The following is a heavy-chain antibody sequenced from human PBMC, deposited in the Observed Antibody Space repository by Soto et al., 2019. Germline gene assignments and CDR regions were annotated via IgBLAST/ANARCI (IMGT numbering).Heavy chain of an antibody. D-gene: IGHD1-7*01. CDR2: LSGSGGST. CDR1: GFTFSSYS. CDR3: ANDSRVKWNYALPSFDY. V-gene: IGHV3-23*01. J-gene: IGHJ4*02. Sequence: GGSLRLSCAASGFTFSSYSMSWVRQAPGKGLEWVSGLSGSGGSTYYAASVKGRFTSSRDNSKDTRYLQMNSLRAEDTAVYYCANDSRVKWNYALPSFDYWGQGTLVTVSS.